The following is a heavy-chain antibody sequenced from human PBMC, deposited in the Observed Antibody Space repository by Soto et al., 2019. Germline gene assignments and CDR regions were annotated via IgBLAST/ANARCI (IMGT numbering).Heavy chain of an antibody. CDR3: THIADTGYLES. J-gene: IGHJ5*02. CDR2: VHWNDEK. Sequence: QITLKESGPTLVKPTQPLTLTCTFSEISVSARGVGVGWIRQTPGKALEWLAFVHWNDEKRYNLSLKNRLTITKDSSTNQAVLRMTNIDPVDTATYYCTHIADTGYLESWGQGTRVTVSS. D-gene: IGHD3-9*01. V-gene: IGHV2-5*01. CDR1: EISVSARGVG.